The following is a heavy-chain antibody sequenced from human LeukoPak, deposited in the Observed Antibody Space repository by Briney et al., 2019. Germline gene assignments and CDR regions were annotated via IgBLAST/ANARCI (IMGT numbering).Heavy chain of an antibody. CDR2: INHSGST. CDR1: GGSFSGYY. V-gene: IGHV4-34*01. Sequence: SETLSLTCAVYGGSFSGYYWSWIRQPPGKGLEWIGEINHSGSTNYNPSLKSRVTIPVDTSKNQFSLKLSSVTAADTAVYYCARGSVNYCSSTSCSGAFDIWGQGTMVTVSS. D-gene: IGHD2-2*01. J-gene: IGHJ3*02. CDR3: ARGSVNYCSSTSCSGAFDI.